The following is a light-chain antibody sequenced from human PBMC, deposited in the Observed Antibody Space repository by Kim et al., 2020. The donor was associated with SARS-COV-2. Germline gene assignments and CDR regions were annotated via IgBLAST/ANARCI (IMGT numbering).Light chain of an antibody. CDR2: GAS. CDR3: QQYATSRRT. V-gene: IGKV3-20*01. CDR1: QSITRTY. J-gene: IGKJ1*01. Sequence: EIVLTQSPGTLSLSPGERAILSCRPSQSITRTYLAWYQQKPGQAPRLLIYGASNRATGIPDRFSGSGTGTDFNLTISRLEPEDFAVYYCQQYATSRRTFGQGTKVEIK.